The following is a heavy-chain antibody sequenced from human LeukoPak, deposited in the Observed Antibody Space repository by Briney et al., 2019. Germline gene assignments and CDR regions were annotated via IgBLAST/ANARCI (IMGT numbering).Heavy chain of an antibody. D-gene: IGHD3-10*01. J-gene: IGHJ3*02. Sequence: SETLSLTCTVSGXSISSYYWSWIRQSPGKGLEWIGYIYYSGSTNYNPSLKSRVTISVDTSKNQFSLKLSSVTAADTAVYYCARDLPYYGSGDAFDIWGQWTMVTVSS. CDR1: GXSISSYY. CDR2: IYYSGST. V-gene: IGHV4-59*01. CDR3: ARDLPYYGSGDAFDI.